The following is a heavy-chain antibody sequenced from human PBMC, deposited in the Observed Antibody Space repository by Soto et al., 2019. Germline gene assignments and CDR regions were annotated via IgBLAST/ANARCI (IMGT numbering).Heavy chain of an antibody. CDR1: GFTVSSNY. CDR2: IYSGGST. J-gene: IGHJ4*02. CDR3: ASSIAAAGPIDY. D-gene: IGHD6-13*01. Sequence: GGSLRLSCAASGFTVSSNYMSWVRQAPGKGLEWVSVIYSGGSTYYADSVKGRFTISRDNSKNTLYLQMNSLRAEDTAVYYCASSIAAAGPIDYWGQGTLVTVSS. V-gene: IGHV3-53*01.